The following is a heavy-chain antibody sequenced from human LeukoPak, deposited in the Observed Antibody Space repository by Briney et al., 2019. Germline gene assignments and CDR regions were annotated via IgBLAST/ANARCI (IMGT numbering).Heavy chain of an antibody. V-gene: IGHV5-51*01. D-gene: IGHD3-10*01. CDR1: GXSFTSYW. J-gene: IGHJ4*02. CDR3: ARLRSRYYYGSGSPGNFDY. CDR2: IYPGDSDT. Sequence: GESLKISCEGSGXSFTSYWIGWVRQMPGKGLEWMGIIYPGDSDTRYSPSFQGQVTISADKSISTAYLQWSSLKASDTAMYYCARLRSRYYYGSGSPGNFDYWGQGTLVTVSS.